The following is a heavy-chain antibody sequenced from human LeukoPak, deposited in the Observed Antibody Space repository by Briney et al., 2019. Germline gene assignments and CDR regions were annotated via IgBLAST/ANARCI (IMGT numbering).Heavy chain of an antibody. D-gene: IGHD1-26*01. V-gene: IGHV3-20*04. CDR1: GFTFDDFG. CDR3: ARAATLGGDDAFDF. CDR2: INWKGGIT. J-gene: IGHJ3*01. Sequence: QSGGSLRLSCAASGFTFDDFGMSWVRQAPGKGLEWVSGINWKGGITAYADSVKGRFTISRDSAKNSLYLQMNSLRAEDTAFYYCARAATLGGDDAFDFWGQGTMVTVSS.